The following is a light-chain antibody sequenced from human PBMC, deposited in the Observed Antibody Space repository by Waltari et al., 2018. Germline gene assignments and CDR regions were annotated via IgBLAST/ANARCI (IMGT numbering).Light chain of an antibody. Sequence: EFELTQSPATLSLSPGERATLSCRASQSVSINNLTWYQQKPGQAPRLLLYGPSSRGTGIPDRFSGSGSGTDFTLTISRLEPGDFAVYFCQQCGSSPFTFGQGTTVEIK. V-gene: IGKV3-20*01. J-gene: IGKJ2*01. CDR2: GPS. CDR3: QQCGSSPFT. CDR1: QSVSINN.